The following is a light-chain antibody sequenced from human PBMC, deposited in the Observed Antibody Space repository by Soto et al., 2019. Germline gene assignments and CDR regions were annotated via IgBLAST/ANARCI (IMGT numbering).Light chain of an antibody. CDR3: QQYSSYSWT. J-gene: IGKJ1*01. CDR2: KAS. Sequence: DIQMTQSPSTLSASVGDRVTISCRASQSISSWLAWYQQKPGKAPKLLIYKASSLESGVPSRFSGRGSGTEFTLTIRSLQPDDFATYYCQQYSSYSWTFGQGTKVEIK. V-gene: IGKV1-5*03. CDR1: QSISSW.